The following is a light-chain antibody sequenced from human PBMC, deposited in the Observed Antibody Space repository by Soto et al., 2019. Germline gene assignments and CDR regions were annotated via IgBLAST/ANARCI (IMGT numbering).Light chain of an antibody. V-gene: IGLV2-14*03. CDR3: SSLIISSTLVV. Sequence: QSVLTQPASVSGSPGQSITLSCTATSSDFADYDYVSWYQQHTGKAPKLLMYDVNNRPSGVSLRFSGSKSGNTASLTISGLQAEDEADYYCSSLIISSTLVVFGGGTKVTVL. J-gene: IGLJ2*01. CDR1: SSDFADYDY. CDR2: DVN.